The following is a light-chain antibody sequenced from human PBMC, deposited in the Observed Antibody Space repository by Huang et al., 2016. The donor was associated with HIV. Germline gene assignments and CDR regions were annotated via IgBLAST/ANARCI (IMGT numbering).Light chain of an antibody. V-gene: IGKV3-11*01. CDR2: DSF. CDR1: QNINNY. J-gene: IGKJ4*01. CDR3: QQRGAWPLT. Sequence: DIVLTQSPATLSLSPGQRAPLSCRASQNINNYLVWYQQKPGQAPRLLIYDSFNRATGIPARFSGSGSGTDFTLTINTLEPEDFAVYYCQQRGAWPLTFGGGTKVEIK.